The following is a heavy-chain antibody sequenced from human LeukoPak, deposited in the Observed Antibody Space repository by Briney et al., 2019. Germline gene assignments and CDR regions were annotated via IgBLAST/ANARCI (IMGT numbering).Heavy chain of an antibody. Sequence: GGSLRLSCAASGFTFSSYWMHWVRQAPGKGLVWVSRINSDGSSTSYADSVKGRFTISRDNAKNTLYPQMNSLRAEDTAVYYCAREGWIFAAFDIWGQGTMVTVSS. CDR2: INSDGSST. D-gene: IGHD3-3*01. V-gene: IGHV3-74*01. CDR1: GFTFSSYW. CDR3: AREGWIFAAFDI. J-gene: IGHJ3*02.